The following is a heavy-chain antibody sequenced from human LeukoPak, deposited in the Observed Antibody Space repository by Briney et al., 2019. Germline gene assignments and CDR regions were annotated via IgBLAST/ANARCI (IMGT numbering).Heavy chain of an antibody. CDR1: GYTLTELS. V-gene: IGHV1-24*01. D-gene: IGHD2-15*01. Sequence: ASVKVSCKVSGYTLTELSMHWVRQAPGKGLEWMGGFDPEDGETIYAQKFQGRVTMTEDTSTDTAYMELSRLRSEDTAVYYCATGNCSGGSGYSVDWFDPWGQGTLVTVSS. J-gene: IGHJ5*02. CDR2: FDPEDGET. CDR3: ATGNCSGGSGYSVDWFDP.